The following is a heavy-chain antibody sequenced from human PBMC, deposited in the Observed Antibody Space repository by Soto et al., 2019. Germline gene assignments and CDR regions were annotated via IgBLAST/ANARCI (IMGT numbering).Heavy chain of an antibody. V-gene: IGHV3-23*01. Sequence: EVQLLESGGGLVQPGGSLRLSCAASGFTFSSYAMSWVRQAPGKGLEWVSAISGSGGSTYYADSVKGRFTISRDNSKNKLYLQMKSLRAEDTAGSSCATDSGGLYSWGQGTLVTVSS. CDR2: ISGSGGST. J-gene: IGHJ4*02. CDR1: GFTFSSYA. CDR3: ATDSGGLYS. D-gene: IGHD2-15*01.